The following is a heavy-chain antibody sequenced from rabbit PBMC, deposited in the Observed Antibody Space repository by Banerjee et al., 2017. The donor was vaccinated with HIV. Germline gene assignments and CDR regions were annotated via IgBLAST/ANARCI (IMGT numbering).Heavy chain of an antibody. J-gene: IGHJ4*01. CDR1: GIDFSSYYY. D-gene: IGHD4-2*01. CDR3: TRDVGGSDL. V-gene: IGHV1S40*01. Sequence: QSLEESGGDLVKPGASLTLTCTASGIDFSSYYYMCWVHQAPGKGLEWIGCIWTGDGNTYYASWVNGRFTIAKTSTTVDLKMTSLTAADTATYFCTRDVGGSDLRGPGTLVTVS. CDR2: IWTGDGNT.